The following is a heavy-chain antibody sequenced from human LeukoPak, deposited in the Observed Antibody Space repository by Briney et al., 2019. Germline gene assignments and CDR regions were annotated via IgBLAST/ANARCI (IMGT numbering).Heavy chain of an antibody. Sequence: GGSLRLSCAASGFIFSSYSMNWVRQAPGKGLEWVSSISSSSTYIYYADSVKGRFTISRDNAKNSLYLQMNSLRAEDTAVYYCARVGGSYWGWFDPWGQGTLVTVSS. J-gene: IGHJ5*02. V-gene: IGHV3-21*01. CDR2: ISSSSTYI. CDR1: GFIFSSYS. CDR3: ARVGGSYWGWFDP. D-gene: IGHD1-26*01.